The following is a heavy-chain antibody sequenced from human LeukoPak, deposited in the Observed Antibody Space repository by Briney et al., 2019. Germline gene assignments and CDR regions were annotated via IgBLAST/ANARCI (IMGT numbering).Heavy chain of an antibody. CDR3: ARGLAVAGTYYYYYYGMDA. CDR2: INHSGST. CDR1: GGSFSGYY. Sequence: SETLSLTCAVYGGSFSGYYWSWIRQPPGKGLEWIGEINHSGSTNYNPSLKSRVTISVDTSKNQFSLKLSSVTAADTAVYYCARGLAVAGTYYYYYYGMDAWGQGTTVTVSS. D-gene: IGHD6-19*01. J-gene: IGHJ6*02. V-gene: IGHV4-34*01.